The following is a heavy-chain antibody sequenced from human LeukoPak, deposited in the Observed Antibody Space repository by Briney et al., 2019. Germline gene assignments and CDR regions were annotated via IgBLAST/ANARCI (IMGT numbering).Heavy chain of an antibody. CDR3: AKGGTTVFDY. V-gene: IGHV3-74*01. Sequence: GRSLRLSCAASGFTFSSYWMHWVRQAPGKGLFWVSRINTDGSSTSYADSVKGRFTISRDNAKNTLYLQMNSLRAEDTAVYYCAKGGTTVFDYWGQGTLVTVSS. CDR2: INTDGSST. CDR1: GFTFSSYW. J-gene: IGHJ4*02. D-gene: IGHD4-11*01.